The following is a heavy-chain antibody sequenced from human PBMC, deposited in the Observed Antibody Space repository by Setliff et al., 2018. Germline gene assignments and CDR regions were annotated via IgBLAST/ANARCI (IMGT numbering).Heavy chain of an antibody. V-gene: IGHV1-3*01. CDR3: ARSPYSRRAFDI. Sequence: GASVKVSCKASGYTFTSYAMHWVRQAPGQRLEWMGWINAGNGNTKYSQKFQGRVTITRDTSASTAYMELSSVRSEDTAVYYCARSPYSRRAFDIWGQGTMVTVSS. CDR2: INAGNGNT. D-gene: IGHD5-12*01. J-gene: IGHJ3*02. CDR1: GYTFTSYA.